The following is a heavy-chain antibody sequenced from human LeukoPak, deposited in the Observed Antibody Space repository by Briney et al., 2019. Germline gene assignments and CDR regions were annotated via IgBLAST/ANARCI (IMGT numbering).Heavy chain of an antibody. CDR1: GFTFSSYW. V-gene: IGHV3-74*01. D-gene: IGHD2-21*02. Sequence: PGGSLTLSCAASGFTFSSYWMHWVRQAPGKWLVWVSRINSDGSSTSYADSVKGRFTISRENAKNTLYLQMNSLRAEDTAVYYCARDGDGDYVDYWGQGTLVTVSS. CDR2: INSDGSST. J-gene: IGHJ4*02. CDR3: ARDGDGDYVDY.